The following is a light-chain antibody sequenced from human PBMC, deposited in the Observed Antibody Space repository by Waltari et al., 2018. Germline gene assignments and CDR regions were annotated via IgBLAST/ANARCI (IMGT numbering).Light chain of an antibody. CDR3: SMYMGSGIWV. V-gene: IGLV8-61*01. Sequence: QTVVTQEPSLSVSPGGTVTLTCALSSGSVSSNSYATWYRQTPGQAPRTSVYKGTVRSLGVPDRFSGSVLGNKAALTITGAQADDESDYFCSMYMGSGIWVFGGGTQLTVL. CDR1: SGSVSSNSY. J-gene: IGLJ3*02. CDR2: KGT.